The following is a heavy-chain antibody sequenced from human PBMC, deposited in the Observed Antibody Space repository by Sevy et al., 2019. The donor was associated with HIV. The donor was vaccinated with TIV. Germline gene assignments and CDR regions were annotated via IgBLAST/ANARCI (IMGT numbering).Heavy chain of an antibody. D-gene: IGHD2-2*01. V-gene: IGHV3-30-3*01. CDR2: ISYDGSNK. CDR3: ARDNSYAAGWFDP. CDR1: GFTFSSYA. J-gene: IGHJ5*02. Sequence: GGSLRLSCAASGFTFSSYAMHWVRQAPGKGLEWVAVISYDGSNKYYADSVTGRFTISRDNSKNTLYLQMNSLRAEDTAVYYCARDNSYAAGWFDPWGQGTLVTVSS.